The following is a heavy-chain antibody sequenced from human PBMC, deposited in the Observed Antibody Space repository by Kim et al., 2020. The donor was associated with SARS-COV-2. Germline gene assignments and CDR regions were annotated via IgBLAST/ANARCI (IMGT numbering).Heavy chain of an antibody. J-gene: IGHJ4*02. Sequence: GGSLRLSCAASGFSFRTYWMSWVRQAPGKGLEWVANINQDGSQIYYVDSVKGRFTISRDNAKNSLYLQMNSLRAEDTAMDDGSRSEDYCGQGTLVTVSA. CDR1: GFSFRTYW. V-gene: IGHV3-7*01. CDR2: INQDGSQI. CDR3: SRSEDY.